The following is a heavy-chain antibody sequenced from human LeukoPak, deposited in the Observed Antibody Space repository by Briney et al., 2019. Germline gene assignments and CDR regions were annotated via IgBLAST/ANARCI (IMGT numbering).Heavy chain of an antibody. D-gene: IGHD4-17*01. CDR3: ANSIDFDYGDYYFDY. CDR2: IYYSGST. Sequence: SETLSLTCTVSGGSISRSSYYWGWIRQPPGKGLEWIGSIYYSGSTYYNPSLKSRVTISVDTSKNQFSLKLSSVTAADTAVYYCANSIDFDYGDYYFDYWGQGALVTISS. CDR1: GGSISRSSYY. V-gene: IGHV4-39*01. J-gene: IGHJ4*02.